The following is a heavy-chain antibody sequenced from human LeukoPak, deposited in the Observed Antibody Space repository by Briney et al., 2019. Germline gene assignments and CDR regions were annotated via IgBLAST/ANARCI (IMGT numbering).Heavy chain of an antibody. J-gene: IGHJ6*03. D-gene: IGHD3-3*01. CDR2: ISGGSA. CDR3: AKDRPSRYDFWSGSFSHYYYYYMDV. Sequence: PGGSLRLSCAASGFTFSSYAMSWVRQAPGKGLEWVSAISGGSADYAYSVKGRVSISIDNSKNTLYLQMNSLRAEDTAVYYCAKDRPSRYDFWSGSFSHYYYYYMDVWGKGTTVTVSS. V-gene: IGHV3-23*01. CDR1: GFTFSSYA.